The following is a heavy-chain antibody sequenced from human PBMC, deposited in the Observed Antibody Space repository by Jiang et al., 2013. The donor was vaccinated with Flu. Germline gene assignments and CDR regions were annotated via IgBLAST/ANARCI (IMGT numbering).Heavy chain of an antibody. CDR2: IYPGDSDT. Sequence: PGKGLEWMGVIYPGDSDTRYSPSFQGQVTISADKSISTAYLQWSSLKASDTAMYYCAVCYSATPGWFDPWGQGTLVTVSS. CDR3: AVCYSATPGWFDP. D-gene: IGHD2-15*01. J-gene: IGHJ5*02. V-gene: IGHV5-51*01.